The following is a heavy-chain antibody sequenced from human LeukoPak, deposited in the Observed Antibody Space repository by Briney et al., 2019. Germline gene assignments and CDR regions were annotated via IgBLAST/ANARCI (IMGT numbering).Heavy chain of an antibody. J-gene: IGHJ5*02. V-gene: IGHV4-34*01. D-gene: IGHD6-19*01. CDR3: ARVTFIAVAGTDWFDP. CDR1: GGSFSGYY. CDR2: ITHGEST. Sequence: SETLSLTCAVYGGSFSGYYWSWIRQPPGKGLEWIGEITHGESTNYNPSLKSRVTISVDTSTNQFSLKLSSVTAADTAVYYCARVTFIAVAGTDWFDPWGQGTLVTVSS.